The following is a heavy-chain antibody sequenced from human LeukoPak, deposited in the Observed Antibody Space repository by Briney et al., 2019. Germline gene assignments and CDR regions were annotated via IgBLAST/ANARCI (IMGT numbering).Heavy chain of an antibody. CDR3: ARGNIVVVPAAMCSWFDP. J-gene: IGHJ5*02. D-gene: IGHD2-2*01. Sequence: SVKVSCKASGGTFSSYAISWVRQAPGQGLEWMGGIIPIFGTANYAQKFQGRVTITTDESTSTAYMELSSLRSEDTAVYYCARGNIVVVPAAMCSWFDPWGQGTLVTVSS. CDR2: IIPIFGTA. V-gene: IGHV1-69*05. CDR1: GGTFSSYA.